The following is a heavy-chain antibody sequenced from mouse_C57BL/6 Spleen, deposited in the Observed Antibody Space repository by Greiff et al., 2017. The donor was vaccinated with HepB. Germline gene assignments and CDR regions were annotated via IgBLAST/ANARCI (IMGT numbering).Heavy chain of an antibody. J-gene: IGHJ1*03. Sequence: EVKLQESGGGLVKPGGSLKLSCAASGFTFSDYGMHWVRQAPEKGLEWVAYISSGSSTIYYADTVKGRFTISRDNAKNTLFLQMTSLRSEDTAMYYCARQGGSSYRYFDVWGTGTTVTVSS. CDR1: GFTFSDYG. D-gene: IGHD1-1*01. V-gene: IGHV5-17*01. CDR2: ISSGSSTI. CDR3: ARQGGSSYRYFDV.